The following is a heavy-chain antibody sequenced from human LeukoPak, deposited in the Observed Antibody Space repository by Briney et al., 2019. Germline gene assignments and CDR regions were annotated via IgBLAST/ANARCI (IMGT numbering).Heavy chain of an antibody. CDR1: RFSLNTHW. CDR2: VNQDGSAK. V-gene: IGHV3-7*04. Sequence: PGGSLRLSCAASRFSLNTHWMTWVRQAPGKGLEWVANVNQDGSAKNYVDSVKGRFTISRDNAKNPLYLQMNTLRAEDTAIYYCARERLHANVDNVHYYGMDVWGQGTTVTVSS. J-gene: IGHJ6*02. D-gene: IGHD1-1*01. CDR3: ARERLHANVDNVHYYGMDV.